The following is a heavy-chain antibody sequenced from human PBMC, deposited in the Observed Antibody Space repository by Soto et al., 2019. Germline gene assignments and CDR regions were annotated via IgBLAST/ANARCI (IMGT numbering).Heavy chain of an antibody. CDR3: ARLERGYYGSGSYSYWFDP. CDR2: IYYSGNT. Sequence: SETLSLTCTVSGGSISSYYWSWIRQPPGKGLEWIGYIYYSGNTNYNPSLKSRVTISVDTSKNQFSLKLSSVTAADTAVYYCARLERGYYGSGSYSYWFDPWGQGTLVTVSS. D-gene: IGHD3-10*01. V-gene: IGHV4-59*08. J-gene: IGHJ5*02. CDR1: GGSISSYY.